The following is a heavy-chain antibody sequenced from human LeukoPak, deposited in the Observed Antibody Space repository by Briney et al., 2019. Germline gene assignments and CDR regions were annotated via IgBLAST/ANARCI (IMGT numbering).Heavy chain of an antibody. V-gene: IGHV3-66*01. CDR2: IYAGGDT. CDR1: GFTVSSNY. CDR3: ARAPYYDSSGYYDFDD. J-gene: IGHJ4*02. Sequence: GGSLRLSCAASGFTVSSNYMSWVRQAPGKGLEWVSVIYAGGDTYYADSVKGRFTISRDNSKNTLYLQMHSLRVEDTAVYYCARAPYYDSSGYYDFDDWGQGTRVTVSS. D-gene: IGHD3-22*01.